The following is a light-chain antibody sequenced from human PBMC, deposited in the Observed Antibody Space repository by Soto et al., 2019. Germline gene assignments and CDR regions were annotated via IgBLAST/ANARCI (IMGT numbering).Light chain of an antibody. CDR3: HQYNNWPPFT. Sequence: EILMTQSPATLSVSPGERATLSCRASQTVSSNLAWYQQKPGQAPRLLIYGASTRATGIPARFSGSGSGTEFTLTISSLQSEDYAVYYCHQYNNWPPFTFGQGTQVDIK. V-gene: IGKV3-15*01. J-gene: IGKJ1*01. CDR1: QTVSSN. CDR2: GAS.